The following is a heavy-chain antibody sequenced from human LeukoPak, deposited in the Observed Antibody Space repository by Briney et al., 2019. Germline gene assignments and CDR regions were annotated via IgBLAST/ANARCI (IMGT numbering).Heavy chain of an antibody. V-gene: IGHV3-74*01. CDR2: INSDGSST. Sequence: GGSLRFSCAASGFTFSSYWMHWVRQAPVKGLVWVSRINSDGSSTSYADSVKGRFTISRDNAKNTLYLQMNSLRAEDTAVYYCARGRVGVTLDYWGQGTLVTVSS. CDR1: GFTFSSYW. J-gene: IGHJ4*02. CDR3: ARGRVGVTLDY. D-gene: IGHD1-26*01.